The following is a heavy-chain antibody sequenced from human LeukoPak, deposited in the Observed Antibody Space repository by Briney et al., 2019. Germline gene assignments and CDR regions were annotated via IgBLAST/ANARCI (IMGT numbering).Heavy chain of an antibody. V-gene: IGHV3-30*18. CDR1: GFTFSSYG. CDR3: AKDRFTDVDKGPFDY. CDR2: ISYDGSNK. J-gene: IGHJ4*02. D-gene: IGHD5-12*01. Sequence: GRSLRLSCAASGFTFSSYGMHWVRQAPGKGLEWVAVISYDGSNKYYAGSVKGRFTISRDNSKNTLYLQMNSLRAEDTAVYYCAKDRFTDVDKGPFDYWGQGTLVTVSS.